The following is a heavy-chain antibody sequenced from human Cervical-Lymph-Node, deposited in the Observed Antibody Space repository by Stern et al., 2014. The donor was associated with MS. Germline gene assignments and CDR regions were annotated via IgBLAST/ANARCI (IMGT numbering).Heavy chain of an antibody. CDR1: GASLSGSGYY. V-gene: IGHV4-31*03. CDR3: ARRPYYYALDV. Sequence: VQLVESGPGLVRPSETLSLTCTVSGASLSGSGYYWSWIRQHPGKGLEWIGYIYYGTNAYYNPSLKSRVSISLDTSNSQVSLTLSSVTAADTAVYYCARRPYYYALDVWGQGTSVTVSS. CDR2: IYYGTNA. J-gene: IGHJ6*02.